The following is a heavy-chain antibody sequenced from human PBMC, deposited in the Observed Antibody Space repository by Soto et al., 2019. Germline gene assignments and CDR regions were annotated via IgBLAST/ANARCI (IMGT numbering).Heavy chain of an antibody. CDR3: TRGEQYSGRIFDY. V-gene: IGHV6-1*01. CDR2: TYYRSKWYY. Sequence: HSQTLSLTCDISGDSVSSNTAAWNWVRQSPSRGLEWLGRTYYRSKWYYDYALSVKSRITINPDTSKNQYSLQLNSVTPEDTAVYYCTRGEQYSGRIFDYWGQGTLVTVS. J-gene: IGHJ4*01. D-gene: IGHD1-26*01. CDR1: GDSVSSNTAA.